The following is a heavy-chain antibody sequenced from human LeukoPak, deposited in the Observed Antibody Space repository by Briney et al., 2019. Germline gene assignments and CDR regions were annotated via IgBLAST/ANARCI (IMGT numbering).Heavy chain of an antibody. D-gene: IGHD3-22*01. Sequence: GGSLRLSRTGSGFTFRTYAFSWVRQAPGKGLEWVSATGSNGVTYYADSVKGRFTISRDNSKNALYLQMNGLRADDTAVYYCGIRDTSDYYVFWGQGTLVTVSS. CDR2: TGSNGVT. J-gene: IGHJ4*02. CDR3: GIRDTSDYYVF. CDR1: GFTFRTYA. V-gene: IGHV3-23*01.